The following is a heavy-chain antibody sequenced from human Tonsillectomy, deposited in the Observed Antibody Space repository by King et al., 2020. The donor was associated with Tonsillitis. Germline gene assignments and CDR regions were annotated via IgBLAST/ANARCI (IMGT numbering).Heavy chain of an antibody. CDR1: GFTFSNYD. J-gene: IGHJ4*02. D-gene: IGHD6-19*01. V-gene: IGHV3-13*01. Sequence: EVQLVEFGGDLVQPGGSLRLSCAASGFTFSNYDMHWVRQATGKGLEWVSAIGTAGNTYYPGSVKGRFTISRENAKNSLYLQMNSLRAGDTAVYYCARCVGKGVAVATTPFDYWGQGTLVTVSS. CDR2: IGTAGNT. CDR3: ARCVGKGVAVATTPFDY.